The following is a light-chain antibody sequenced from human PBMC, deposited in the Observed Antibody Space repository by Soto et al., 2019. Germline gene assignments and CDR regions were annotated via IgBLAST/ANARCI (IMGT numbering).Light chain of an antibody. J-gene: IGKJ1*01. CDR3: KQYNNWTQK. CDR1: QTINNN. V-gene: IGKV3-15*01. Sequence: THSPATLCVSPWESATLSCRAIQTINNNIAWYQLKDCRVPRLLIYGASTRATDIPARFSGSGSGTEFTLTITSLQSEDFEQYTSKQYNNWTQKFGKGNXV. CDR2: GAS.